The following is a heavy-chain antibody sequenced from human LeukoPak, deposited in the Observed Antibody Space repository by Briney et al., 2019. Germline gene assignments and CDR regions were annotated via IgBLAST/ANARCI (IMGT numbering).Heavy chain of an antibody. Sequence: ASVKVSCKASRGTFSSYAISWVRQAPGQGLEWMGGIIPIFGTANYAQKFQGRVTITADKSTSTAYMELSSLRSEDTAVYYCARESGELSFDPVPNWFDPWGQGTLVTVSS. V-gene: IGHV1-69*06. CDR3: ARESGELSFDPVPNWFDP. CDR1: RGTFSSYA. D-gene: IGHD3-16*02. J-gene: IGHJ5*02. CDR2: IIPIFGTA.